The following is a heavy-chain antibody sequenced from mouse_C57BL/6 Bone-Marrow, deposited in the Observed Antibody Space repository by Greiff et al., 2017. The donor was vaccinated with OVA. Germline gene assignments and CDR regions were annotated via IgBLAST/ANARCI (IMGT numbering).Heavy chain of an antibody. CDR3: ASLIYYDYSYWYFDV. CDR1: GFNIKNTY. D-gene: IGHD2-4*01. V-gene: IGHV14-3*01. J-gene: IGHJ1*03. CDR2: IDPANGNT. Sequence: EVQLQQSVAELVRPGASVKLSCTASGFNIKNTYMHWVKQRPEQGLEWIGRIDPANGNTKYAPKFQGKATITADTSSNTAYLQLSSLTSEDTAIYYCASLIYYDYSYWYFDVWGTGTTVTVSS.